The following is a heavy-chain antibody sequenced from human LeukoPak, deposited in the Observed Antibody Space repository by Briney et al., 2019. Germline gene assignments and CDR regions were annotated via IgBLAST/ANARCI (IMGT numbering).Heavy chain of an antibody. V-gene: IGHV4-34*01. Sequence: SETLSLTCAVYGGSFSGYYWSWIRQPPGKGLEWIGETNHSGSTNYNPSLKSRVTISVDTSKNQFSLKLSSVTAADTAVYYCARDGSYSGGAFDIWGQGTMVTVSS. CDR1: GGSFSGYY. CDR2: TNHSGST. CDR3: ARDGSYSGGAFDI. J-gene: IGHJ3*02. D-gene: IGHD1-26*01.